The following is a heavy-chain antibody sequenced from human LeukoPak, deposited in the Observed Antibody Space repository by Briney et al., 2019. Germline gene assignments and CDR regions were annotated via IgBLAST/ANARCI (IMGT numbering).Heavy chain of an antibody. V-gene: IGHV4-4*07. CDR3: ARDPATYYYDSSGYYSLANDAFDI. D-gene: IGHD3-22*01. J-gene: IGHJ3*02. Sequence: PSETLSLTCTVSGGSISSYYWSWIRQPAGKGLEWIGRIYTSGSTNYNPSLKSRVTMSVDTSKNQFSLKLSSVTAADTAVYYCARDPATYYYDSSGYYSLANDAFDIWGQGTMVTVSS. CDR1: GGSISSYY. CDR2: IYTSGST.